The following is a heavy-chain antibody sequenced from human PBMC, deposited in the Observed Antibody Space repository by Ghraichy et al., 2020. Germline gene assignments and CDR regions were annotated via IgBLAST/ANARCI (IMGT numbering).Heavy chain of an antibody. CDR2: IYYSGST. V-gene: IGHV4-39*01. CDR3: ARRITVTTEPFDY. J-gene: IGHJ4*02. Sequence: SETLSLTCTVSGGSISSSSYYWGWIRQPPGKGLEWIGSIYYSGSTYYNPSLKSRVTISVDTSKNQFSLKLSSVTAADTAVYYCARRITVTTEPFDYWGQGTLVTVSS. CDR1: GGSISSSSYY. D-gene: IGHD4-17*01.